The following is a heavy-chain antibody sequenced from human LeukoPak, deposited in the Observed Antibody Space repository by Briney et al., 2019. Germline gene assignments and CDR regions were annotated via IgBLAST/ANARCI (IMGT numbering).Heavy chain of an antibody. Sequence: PGGSLRLSCAASGFTFDDYGMSWVRQAPGKGLEWVSGINWNDGSTGYADSVKGRFTISRDNAKNSLYLQMNSLRAEDTALYHCARVIAAALGAFDIWGQGTMVTISS. V-gene: IGHV3-20*01. J-gene: IGHJ3*02. CDR2: INWNDGST. CDR3: ARVIAAALGAFDI. CDR1: GFTFDDYG. D-gene: IGHD6-13*01.